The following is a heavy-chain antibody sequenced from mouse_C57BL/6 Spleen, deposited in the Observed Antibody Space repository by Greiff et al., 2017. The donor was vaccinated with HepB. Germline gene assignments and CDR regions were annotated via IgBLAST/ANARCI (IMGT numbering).Heavy chain of an antibody. CDR3: ARGLRRGAGCAY. V-gene: IGHV1-18*01. J-gene: IGHJ3*01. CDR2: INPNNGGT. Sequence: EVQLQQSGPELVKPGASVKIPCKASGYTFTDYNMDWVKQSHGKSLEWIGDINPNNGGTIYNQKFKGKATLTVDKSSSTAYMELRSLTSEDTAVYYCARGLRRGAGCAYWGQGTLVTVSA. D-gene: IGHD2-4*01. CDR1: GYTFTDYN.